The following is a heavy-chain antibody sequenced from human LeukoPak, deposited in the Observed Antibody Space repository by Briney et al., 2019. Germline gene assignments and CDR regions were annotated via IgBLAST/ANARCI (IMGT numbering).Heavy chain of an antibody. CDR1: GFTFSSYW. CDR2: IKQDGSEK. Sequence: PGGSLRLSCAAPGFTFSSYWMSWVRQAPGKGLEWVANIKQDGSEKYYVDSVKGRFTISRDNAKNSLYLQMSSLRAEDTAVYYCARGKGAFDIWGQGTMVTVSS. V-gene: IGHV3-7*05. J-gene: IGHJ3*02. CDR3: ARGKGAFDI.